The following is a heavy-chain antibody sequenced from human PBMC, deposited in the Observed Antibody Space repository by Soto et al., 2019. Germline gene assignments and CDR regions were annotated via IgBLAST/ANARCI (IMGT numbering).Heavy chain of an antibody. CDR1: GGSISSYY. Sequence: QVQLQESGPGLVKPSETLSLTCTVSGGSISSYYWSWIRQPAGKGLEWIGRIYTSGSTNYNPSLKSRVTMSVDTSKNQFSLKLSSVTAADTAVYYCARDKAGDYYDSSGYYSWWYFDLWGRGTLVTVSS. CDR3: ARDKAGDYYDSSGYYSWWYFDL. D-gene: IGHD3-22*01. V-gene: IGHV4-4*07. CDR2: IYTSGST. J-gene: IGHJ2*01.